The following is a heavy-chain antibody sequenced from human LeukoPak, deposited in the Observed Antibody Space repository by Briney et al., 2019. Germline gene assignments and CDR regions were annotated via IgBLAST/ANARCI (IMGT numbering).Heavy chain of an antibody. CDR3: ARELVSSGTGYFDL. J-gene: IGHJ2*01. CDR2: ITGSTTWT. Sequence: PGGSLRLSCEAYGFTFGNFGMTWVRQAPGKGLQWVSGITGSTTWTYYAASVKGRFTVSRDNSQNTLHLQMNSLRADDTAVYYCARELVSSGTGYFDLWGRGTLVTVSS. V-gene: IGHV3-23*01. D-gene: IGHD3-10*02. CDR1: GFTFGNFG.